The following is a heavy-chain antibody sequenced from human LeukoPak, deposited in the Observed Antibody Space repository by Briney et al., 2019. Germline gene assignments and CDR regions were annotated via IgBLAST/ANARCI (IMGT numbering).Heavy chain of an antibody. CDR2: ISSTSYST. V-gene: IGHV3-23*01. CDR3: ARGSGRSQAFDI. J-gene: IGHJ3*02. D-gene: IGHD3-10*01. CDR1: GFTFSNFA. Sequence: GGSLRLSCAASGFTFSNFAMTWVRQAPGKGLEWVSTISSTSYSTYYADSVKGRFTISRDNSKNTLYLQMNSLRAEDTALYYCARGSGRSQAFDIWGQGTMVTVSS.